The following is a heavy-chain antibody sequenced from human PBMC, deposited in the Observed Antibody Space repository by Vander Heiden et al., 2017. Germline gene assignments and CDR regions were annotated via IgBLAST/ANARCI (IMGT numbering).Heavy chain of an antibody. Sequence: EVQLVQSGAEVKKPAESRKISCKGSDSSVTRYWIGWVRQTPGTGLGLMGIIYPGDSDTRYSPSFEGHVTISADKSITTAYLQWSSLRASDTAMYYCARGGKYCSGGSCYRDFFDYWGQGTLVTVSS. D-gene: IGHD2-15*01. CDR2: IYPGDSDT. J-gene: IGHJ4*02. CDR3: ARGGKYCSGGSCYRDFFDY. CDR1: DSSVTRYW. V-gene: IGHV5-51*01.